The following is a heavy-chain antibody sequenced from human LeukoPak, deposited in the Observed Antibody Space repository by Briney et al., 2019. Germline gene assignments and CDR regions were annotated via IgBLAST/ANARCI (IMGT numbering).Heavy chain of an antibody. J-gene: IGHJ3*02. CDR1: GDTFTGYY. Sequence: KPGASVKVSCKASGDTFTGYYVHWVRQAPGRGLEWMGWINPNYADTKYEQKIQGRVTMTRDTSINTAYMELSILRSDDTAIYYCARVLSVGDSHAFDIWGQGTMVTVSS. CDR2: INPNYADT. V-gene: IGHV1-2*02. CDR3: ARVLSVGDSHAFDI. D-gene: IGHD3-10*01.